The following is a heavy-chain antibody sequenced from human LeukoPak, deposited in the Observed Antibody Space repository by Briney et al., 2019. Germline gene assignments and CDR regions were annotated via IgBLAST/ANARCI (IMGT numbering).Heavy chain of an antibody. J-gene: IGHJ4*02. CDR2: ISYDGSNK. Sequence: GGSLRLSCAASGFTFSSYGMHWVRQAPGKGLEWVAVISYDGSNKYYADSVKGRFTISRDNSKNTLYLQMNSLRAKDTAVYYCARGYCSGGSCYTRGYYFDYWGQGTLVTVSS. CDR1: GFTFSSYG. D-gene: IGHD2-15*01. V-gene: IGHV3-30*03. CDR3: ARGYCSGGSCYTRGYYFDY.